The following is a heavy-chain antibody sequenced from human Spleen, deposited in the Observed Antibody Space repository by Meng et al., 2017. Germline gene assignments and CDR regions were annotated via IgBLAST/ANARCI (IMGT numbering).Heavy chain of an antibody. J-gene: IGHJ6*02. CDR1: GYTLTELS. V-gene: IGHV1-24*01. CDR2: FDPVDGET. CDR3: AGDRCSGGSRPNIYYYDYGMDV. Sequence: SVTVSCQVSGYTLTELSMHWVRQAPGKGLAWMGGFDPVDGETIYAQKFQGRVTMTEDTSTDTAYMELSSLRYDETAVYYCAGDRCSGGSRPNIYYYDYGMDVWGQGTTVTVSS. D-gene: IGHD2-15*01.